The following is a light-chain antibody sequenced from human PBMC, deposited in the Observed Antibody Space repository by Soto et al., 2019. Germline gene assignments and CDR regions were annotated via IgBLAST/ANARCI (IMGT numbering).Light chain of an antibody. V-gene: IGKV1-5*01. CDR3: QQYNNYPRT. CDR1: ESIRTW. J-gene: IGKJ1*01. CDR2: DAS. Sequence: DIQMTQSPSTLSASAGDRVTITCRASESIRTWLAWYQHKPGKAPKFLIYDASTLESGVPSRFSGSGSGTEFTLTISSLQPDDFATYYCQQYNNYPRTFGQGTKVEIK.